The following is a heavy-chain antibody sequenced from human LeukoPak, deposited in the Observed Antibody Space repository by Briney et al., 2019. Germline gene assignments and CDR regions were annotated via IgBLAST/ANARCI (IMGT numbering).Heavy chain of an antibody. CDR1: GYTSTNYG. V-gene: IGHV1-18*01. J-gene: IGHJ4*02. D-gene: IGHD3-22*01. Sequence: ASVKVSCKASGYTSTNYGISWVRQAPGQGLEWMGWISINRGNTNYAQKFQGRVSMTTDTSTSTAYMELRGLRSDDTAMYYCARDERYDSSGYPFDYWGQGTLVTVSS. CDR2: ISINRGNT. CDR3: ARDERYDSSGYPFDY.